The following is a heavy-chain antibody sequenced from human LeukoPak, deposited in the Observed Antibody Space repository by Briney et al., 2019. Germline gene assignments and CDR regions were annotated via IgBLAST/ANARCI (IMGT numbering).Heavy chain of an antibody. CDR2: ISWDGGST. CDR3: AKDIGGYYYYGMDV. J-gene: IGHJ6*04. V-gene: IGHV3-43D*04. Sequence: GGSLRLSCAASGFTFDDYAMHWVRQAPGKGLEWVSXISWDGGSTYYADSVKGRFTISRDNSKNSLYLQMNSLRAEDTALYYCAKDIGGYYYYGMDVWGKGTTVTVSS. CDR1: GFTFDDYA.